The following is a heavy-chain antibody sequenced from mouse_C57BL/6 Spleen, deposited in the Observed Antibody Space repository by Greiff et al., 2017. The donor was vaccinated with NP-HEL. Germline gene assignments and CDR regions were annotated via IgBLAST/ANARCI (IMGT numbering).Heavy chain of an antibody. J-gene: IGHJ2*01. CDR1: GYAFSSSW. D-gene: IGHD1-1*01. V-gene: IGHV1-82*01. CDR3: ASYYYGSSGFYY. CDR2: IYPGDGDT. Sequence: VQLQQSGPELVKPGASVKISCKASGYAFSSSWMNWVKQRPGKGLEWIGRIYPGDGDTNYNGKFKGKATLTADKSSSTAYMQLSSLTSEDSAVYFCASYYYGSSGFYYWGQGTTLTVSS.